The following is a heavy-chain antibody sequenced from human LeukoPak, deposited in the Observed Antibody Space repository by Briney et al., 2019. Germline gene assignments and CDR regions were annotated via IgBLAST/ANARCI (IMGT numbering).Heavy chain of an antibody. J-gene: IGHJ5*02. CDR3: ARGVSGDYAWFDP. Sequence: GGSPRLSCATSGFTFSSYGMHWVRQAPGKGLEWVAVIWYDGNSKYYADSVKGRFTISRDNSKNTLYLQMNSLRAEDTALYYCARGVSGDYAWFDPWGQGTLVTVSS. CDR2: IWYDGNSK. D-gene: IGHD4-17*01. CDR1: GFTFSSYG. V-gene: IGHV3-33*01.